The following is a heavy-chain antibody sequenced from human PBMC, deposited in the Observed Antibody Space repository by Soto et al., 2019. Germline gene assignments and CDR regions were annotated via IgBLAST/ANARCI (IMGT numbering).Heavy chain of an antibody. Sequence: ASVKVSCKASGYTFTGYYMHWVRQAPGQGLEWMGWINPNSGGTNYAQKFQGWVTMTRDTSIITADMELSRLISDDTAVYYCSRDYHCGGACYAFDIWGQGTMVTVSS. D-gene: IGHD2-21*02. CDR1: GYTFTGYY. J-gene: IGHJ3*02. CDR3: SRDYHCGGACYAFDI. V-gene: IGHV1-2*04. CDR2: INPNSGGT.